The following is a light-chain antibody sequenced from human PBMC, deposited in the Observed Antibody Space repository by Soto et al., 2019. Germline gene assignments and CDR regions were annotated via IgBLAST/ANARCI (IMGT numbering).Light chain of an antibody. V-gene: IGKV3-15*01. CDR1: QSVSSH. CDR3: QQYGSSPFT. Sequence: EIELTQSPATLSLSPGERATLSCRASQSVSSHLAWFQQKPGQAPRLLMYGGSTRATGMPARFSGSGSGTNFTLTISSLEPEDFAVFYCQQYGSSPFTFGPGTKVDFK. CDR2: GGS. J-gene: IGKJ3*01.